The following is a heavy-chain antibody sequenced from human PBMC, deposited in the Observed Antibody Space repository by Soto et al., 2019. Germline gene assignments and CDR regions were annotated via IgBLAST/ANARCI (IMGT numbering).Heavy chain of an antibody. D-gene: IGHD3-22*01. Sequence: PGGSLRLSCAASGFTFSSYAMSWVRQAPGKGLEWVSAISGSGGSTYYADSVKGRFTISRDNSKNTLYLQMNSLRAEDTAVYYCAKWIKGRDDYYDSSGYPQLIEYYFDCWGQGTLVTVSS. V-gene: IGHV3-23*01. J-gene: IGHJ4*02. CDR1: GFTFSSYA. CDR2: ISGSGGST. CDR3: AKWIKGRDDYYDSSGYPQLIEYYFDC.